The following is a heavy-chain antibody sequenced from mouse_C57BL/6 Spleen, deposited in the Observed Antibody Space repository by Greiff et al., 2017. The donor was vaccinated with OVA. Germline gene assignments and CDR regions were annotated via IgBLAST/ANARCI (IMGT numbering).Heavy chain of an antibody. D-gene: IGHD3-2*02. CDR1: GYTFTSYW. J-gene: IGHJ2*01. CDR3: AREGDSSGYGY. Sequence: VQLQQPGTELVKPGASVKLSCKASGYTFTSYWMHWVKQRPGQGLEWIGNINPRNGGTNYNEKFKSKATLTVDKSSSTSYMQLSSLTSEDAAVYYGAREGDSSGYGYWGQGTTLTVSS. CDR2: INPRNGGT. V-gene: IGHV1-53*01.